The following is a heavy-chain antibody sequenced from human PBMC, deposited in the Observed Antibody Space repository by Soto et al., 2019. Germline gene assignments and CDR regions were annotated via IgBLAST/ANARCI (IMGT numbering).Heavy chain of an antibody. CDR3: ARDQSSSWSRDAFDI. J-gene: IGHJ3*02. CDR1: GYTFTGYY. D-gene: IGHD6-13*01. CDR2: INPNSGGT. V-gene: IGHV1-2*02. Sequence: ASVKVSCKASGYTFTGYYMHWVRQAPGQGLEWMGWINPNSGGTNYAQKFQGRVTMTRDTSISTAYMELSRLRSDDTAVHYCARDQSSSWSRDAFDIWGQGTMVTVSS.